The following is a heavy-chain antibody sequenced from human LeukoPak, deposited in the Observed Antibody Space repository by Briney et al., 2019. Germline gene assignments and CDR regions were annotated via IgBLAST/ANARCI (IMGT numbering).Heavy chain of an antibody. CDR3: AKDRRWLRDFDY. J-gene: IGHJ4*02. CDR2: ISYDGSNK. D-gene: IGHD5-12*01. V-gene: IGHV3-30*18. Sequence: GGSLRLSCAASGFTFSSYGMHWVRQAPGKGLKWVAVISYDGSNKYYADSVKGRFTISRDNSKNTLYLQMNSLRAEDTAVYYCAKDRRWLRDFDYWGQGTLVTVSS. CDR1: GFTFSSYG.